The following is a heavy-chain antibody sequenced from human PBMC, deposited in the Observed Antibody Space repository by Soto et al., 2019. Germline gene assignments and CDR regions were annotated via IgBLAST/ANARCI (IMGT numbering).Heavy chain of an antibody. J-gene: IGHJ4*02. CDR3: ARDQMGNYFGSGPIDY. CDR2: ISSSISTV. CDR1: GFTFSSFN. Sequence: GGSLRLSCAASGFTFSSFNMNWVRLAPGKGLEWLSYISSSISTVYYADSVKGRFTISRDNGKNSLYLQMNSLRAEDTAVYYCARDQMGNYFGSGPIDYWGQGTLVTVSS. D-gene: IGHD3-10*01. V-gene: IGHV3-48*01.